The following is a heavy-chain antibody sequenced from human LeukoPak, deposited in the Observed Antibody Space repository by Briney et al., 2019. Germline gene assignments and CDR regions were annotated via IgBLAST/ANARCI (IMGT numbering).Heavy chain of an antibody. CDR3: ARPSGYCSSTSCHRIFDY. V-gene: IGHV4-34*01. J-gene: IGHJ4*02. CDR2: INHSGST. D-gene: IGHD2-2*01. CDR1: GGSFSGYY. Sequence: PSETLSFTCAVYGGSFSGYYWSWIRQPPGKGLEWIGEINHSGSTNYNPSLKSRVTISVDTSKNQFSLKLSSVTAADTAVYYCARPSGYCSSTSCHRIFDYWGQGTLVTVSS.